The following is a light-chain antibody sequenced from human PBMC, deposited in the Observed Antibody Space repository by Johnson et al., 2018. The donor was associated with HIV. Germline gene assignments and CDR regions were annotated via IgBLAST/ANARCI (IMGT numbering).Light chain of an antibody. J-gene: IGLJ1*01. CDR2: ENN. Sequence: QSVLTQPPSVSAAPGQKVTISCSGSSSNIGNNYVSWYQQLPGTAPKLLIYENNKRPSGIPDRFSGSKSGTSATLGITGLQTGAEADYYGGTGHSSRRSGGVFGTGTKVTVL. CDR1: SSNIGNNY. V-gene: IGLV1-51*02. CDR3: GTGHSSRRSGGV.